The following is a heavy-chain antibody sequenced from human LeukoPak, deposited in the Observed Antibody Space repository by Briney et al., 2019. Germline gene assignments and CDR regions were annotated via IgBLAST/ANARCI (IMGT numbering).Heavy chain of an antibody. J-gene: IGHJ4*02. CDR2: VFSDGRT. CDR3: ARGDFDY. CDR1: GFTVSSNY. V-gene: IGHV3-53*01. Sequence: GGSLRLSCAASGFTVSSNYMSWVRQAPGKGLEWVSNVFSDGRTFYTDSVKGRFTISRDSSKNSIFLQMNSLRAVDTAVYYCARGDFDYWGQGTLVTVSS.